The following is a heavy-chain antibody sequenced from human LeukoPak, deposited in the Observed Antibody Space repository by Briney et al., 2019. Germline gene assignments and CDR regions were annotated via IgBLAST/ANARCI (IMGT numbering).Heavy chain of an antibody. CDR2: IYYSGST. J-gene: IGHJ3*02. Sequence: SETLSLTCTVSGYSISSGYYWGWIRQPPGKGLEWIGSIYYSGSTYYNPSLKSRVTISVDTSKNQFSLKLSSVTAADTAVYYCARRGYYYDSSGHPLGAFDIWGQGTMVTVSS. V-gene: IGHV4-38-2*02. CDR1: GYSISSGYY. CDR3: ARRGYYYDSSGHPLGAFDI. D-gene: IGHD3-22*01.